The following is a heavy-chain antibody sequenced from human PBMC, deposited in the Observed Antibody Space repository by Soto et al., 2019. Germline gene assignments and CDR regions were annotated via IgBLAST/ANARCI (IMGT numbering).Heavy chain of an antibody. V-gene: IGHV4-30-4*01. Sequence: SETLSLTCTVSGGSISSGDHYWNWIRQPPGKGLEWIGYTYYSGSTYYNPSLTSRVSISVDTSKNQFCLELFSVTAADTAVYFCGRDLHKWYIEMWGPGAMVTVSS. J-gene: IGHJ3*01. CDR1: GGSISSGDHY. CDR2: TYYSGST. D-gene: IGHD2-8*01. CDR3: GRDLHKWYIEM.